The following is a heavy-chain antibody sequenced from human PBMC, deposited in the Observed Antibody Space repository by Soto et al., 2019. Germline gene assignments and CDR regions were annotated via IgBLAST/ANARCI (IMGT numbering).Heavy chain of an antibody. J-gene: IGHJ4*02. Sequence: GGSLRLSCAASGFTFSNYGMHWVRQAPGKGLEWVAVISYDGSNKYYADSVKGRFTISRDNSKNTLYLQMNSLRAEDTAVYYCANEIAAAGRDYWGQGTLVTVYS. V-gene: IGHV3-30*18. CDR2: ISYDGSNK. D-gene: IGHD6-13*01. CDR3: ANEIAAAGRDY. CDR1: GFTFSNYG.